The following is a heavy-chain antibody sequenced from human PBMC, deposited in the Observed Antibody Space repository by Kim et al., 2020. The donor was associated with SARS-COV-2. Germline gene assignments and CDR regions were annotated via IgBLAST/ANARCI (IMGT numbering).Heavy chain of an antibody. D-gene: IGHD2-2*01. Sequence: ASVKVSCKASGDIFTNYGFIWVRQAPGQGLEWMGWISAYSGDKNYAPRFQGRIIMTTETSTTTVYMELSSLTFDDTAVHYCARDRTNIWDGGYWGQGTLVTVSS. CDR3: ARDRTNIWDGGY. CDR1: GDIFTNYG. CDR2: ISAYSGDK. J-gene: IGHJ4*02. V-gene: IGHV1-18*01.